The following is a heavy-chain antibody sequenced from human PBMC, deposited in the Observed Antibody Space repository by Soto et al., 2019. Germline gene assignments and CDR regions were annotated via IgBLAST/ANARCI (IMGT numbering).Heavy chain of an antibody. Sequence: PGGSLRLSCAASGFTLSGYAMDWVRQAPGKGLEYVSYISSSGSTIYYADSVKGRFTISRDNAKNSLYLQMNSLRAEDTAVYYCARAPITMVRGVISFDPWGQGTLVTVSS. CDR3: ARAPITMVRGVISFDP. J-gene: IGHJ5*02. CDR1: GFTLSGYA. CDR2: ISSSGSTI. D-gene: IGHD3-10*01. V-gene: IGHV3-48*03.